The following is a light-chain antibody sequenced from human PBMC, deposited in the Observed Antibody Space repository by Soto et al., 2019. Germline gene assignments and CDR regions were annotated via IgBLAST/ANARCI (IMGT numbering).Light chain of an antibody. J-gene: IGKJ1*01. CDR1: QNIYGN. CDR3: LPYHTLWA. Sequence: IVMTQAPATRSWSAGERGTLSCRASQNIYGNVAWYQQRPGQAPRLLIYRASTRATGVPARFSGIGFETEYTLTIRSLKSEDFAIDSCLPYHTLWAFGQGTKVDIK. CDR2: RAS. V-gene: IGKV3-15*01.